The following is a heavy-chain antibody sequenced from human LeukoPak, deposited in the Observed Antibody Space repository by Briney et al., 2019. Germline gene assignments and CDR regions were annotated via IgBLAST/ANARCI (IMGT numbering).Heavy chain of an antibody. CDR2: INPSGGST. Sequence: GASVKVSCKASGYTFTSYYMHWVRQAPGQGLEWMGIINPSGGSTSYALKFQGRVTMTRDMSTSTVYMELSSLRSEDTAVYYCAREGGGSNYFDYWGQGTLVTVSS. D-gene: IGHD6-25*01. CDR1: GYTFTSYY. J-gene: IGHJ4*02. CDR3: AREGGGSNYFDY. V-gene: IGHV1-46*01.